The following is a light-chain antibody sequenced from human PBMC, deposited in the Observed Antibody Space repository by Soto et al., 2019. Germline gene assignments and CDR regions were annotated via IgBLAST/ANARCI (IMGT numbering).Light chain of an antibody. CDR1: QSVSNW. Sequence: DIQMTQSPSTLSASVGDRVTITCRASQSVSNWLAWYQQKPGQAPKLLIYDASTLESWVPSRFSGSGSGTEFTLTISSLQPDDFATYYCQQSSAFGQGTKLEIK. J-gene: IGKJ1*01. CDR2: DAS. V-gene: IGKV1-5*01. CDR3: QQSSA.